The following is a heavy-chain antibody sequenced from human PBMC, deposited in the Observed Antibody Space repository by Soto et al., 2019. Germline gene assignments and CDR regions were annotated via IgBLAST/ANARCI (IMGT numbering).Heavy chain of an antibody. CDR1: GFTFSNYW. CDR3: ASVAI. D-gene: IGHD5-12*01. J-gene: IGHJ4*02. V-gene: IGHV3-7*01. Sequence: EVQLVESGGGLGQPGGSQRLSCAASGFTFSNYWMSWVRQAPGKGLEWVANIKQDGTEKNYVDSVRGRFTISRDNAKNSLDLQMNSLTAEDTAVYYCASVAIWGQGTLVTVSS. CDR2: IKQDGTEK.